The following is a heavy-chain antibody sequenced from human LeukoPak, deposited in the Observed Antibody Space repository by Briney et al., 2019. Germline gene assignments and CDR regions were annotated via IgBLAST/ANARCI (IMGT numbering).Heavy chain of an antibody. D-gene: IGHD6-13*01. CDR3: SRRDCSHSSCLYWYFDL. V-gene: IGHV4-39*07. Sequence: SETLSLTCNVSGGSIISGGSYWGWIRQPPGRGLVWIGSIFYSGITYYNPSLKSRVTISVDTSKNQFSLRLSSVTAADTAVYFCSRRDCSHSSCLYWYFDLWGRGTLLIVSS. J-gene: IGHJ2*01. CDR1: GGSIISGGSY. CDR2: IFYSGIT.